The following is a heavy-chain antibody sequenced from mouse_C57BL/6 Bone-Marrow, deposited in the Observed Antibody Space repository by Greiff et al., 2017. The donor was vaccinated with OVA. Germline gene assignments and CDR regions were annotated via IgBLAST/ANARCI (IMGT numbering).Heavy chain of an antibody. CDR3: ARRDYGSSYYWYFDV. J-gene: IGHJ1*03. D-gene: IGHD1-1*01. CDR2: ISGGGGNT. V-gene: IGHV5-9*01. CDR1: GFTFSSYT. Sequence: EVQLQESGGGLVKPGGSLKLSCAASGFTFSSYTMSWVRQTPEKRLEWVATISGGGGNTYYPDSVKGRFTISSDNAKNTLYLQMSSLRSEDTALYYGARRDYGSSYYWYFDVWGTGTTVTVSS.